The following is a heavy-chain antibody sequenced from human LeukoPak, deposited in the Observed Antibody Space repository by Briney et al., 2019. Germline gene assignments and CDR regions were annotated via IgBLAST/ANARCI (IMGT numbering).Heavy chain of an antibody. J-gene: IGHJ4*02. Sequence: GGSLRLSCAASGFTFSTYWMTWVRQAPGKGLEWVANIKQDGSEKYYVDSMKGRFSISRDNAKNSLYLQMNSLRAEDTAVYYCARGVLTVTTLASYYFDYWGQGTLVTVSS. CDR3: ARGVLTVTTLASYYFDY. V-gene: IGHV3-7*01. D-gene: IGHD4-11*01. CDR1: GFTFSTYW. CDR2: IKQDGSEK.